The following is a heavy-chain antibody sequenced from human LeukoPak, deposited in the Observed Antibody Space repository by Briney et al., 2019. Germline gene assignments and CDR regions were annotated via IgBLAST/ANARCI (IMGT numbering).Heavy chain of an antibody. CDR1: GYTFTGYY. D-gene: IGHD5-12*01. CDR2: INPNSGGT. Sequence: ASVKVSCKASGYTFTGYYMHWVRQAPGQGLEWMGWINPNSGGTNYAQKFQGRVTMTRDTSTSTVYMALSSLRSEDTAVYYCARSREMATISGPPDYWGQGTLVTVSS. CDR3: ARSREMATISGPPDY. V-gene: IGHV1-2*02. J-gene: IGHJ4*02.